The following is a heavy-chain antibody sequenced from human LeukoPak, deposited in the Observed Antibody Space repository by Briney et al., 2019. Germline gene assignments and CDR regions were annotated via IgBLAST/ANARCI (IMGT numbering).Heavy chain of an antibody. D-gene: IGHD6-19*01. CDR1: GFIFNNYA. V-gene: IGHV3-9*01. CDR2: ISWNSGSI. Sequence: PGGSLRLSCAGSGFIFNNYAMHWVRQPPGKGLEWVSGISWNSGSIDYADSVKGRFTISRDNAKNSLYLQMNSPRVEDTAIYYCAKDNRRHYTSGPNPDSLHWGQGALVTVSS. CDR3: AKDNRRHYTSGPNPDSLH. J-gene: IGHJ4*02.